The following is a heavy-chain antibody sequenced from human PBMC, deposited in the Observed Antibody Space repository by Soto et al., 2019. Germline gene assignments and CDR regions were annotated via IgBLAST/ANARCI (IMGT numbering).Heavy chain of an antibody. D-gene: IGHD3-3*01. Sequence: QVQLVQSGAEVKKPGASVKVSCMSSGYTFTVYYIHWLRQAPGQGPEWLGLINPDSGDTSYAQKFRGWVTMTRDPSISTAYMELNRLTSDDTAVYFCARGPDFGGFDVWGQGTVVTVSS. CDR1: GYTFTVYY. CDR3: ARGPDFGGFDV. V-gene: IGHV1-2*04. J-gene: IGHJ3*01. CDR2: INPDSGDT.